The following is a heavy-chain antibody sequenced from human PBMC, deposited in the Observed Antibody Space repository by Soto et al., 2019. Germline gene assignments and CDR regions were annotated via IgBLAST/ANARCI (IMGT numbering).Heavy chain of an antibody. CDR2: IYYSGST. Sequence: SETLSLTCIVCGGSICSGGYYWNWIRQHPGKGLEWIGYIYYSGSTYYNPSLKSRVTISVDTSKNQFSLKLSSVTAADTAVYYCARSHSSSWSVFDYWGQGTLVTVSS. J-gene: IGHJ4*02. V-gene: IGHV4-31*03. CDR3: ARSHSSSWSVFDY. CDR1: GGSICSGGYY. D-gene: IGHD6-13*01.